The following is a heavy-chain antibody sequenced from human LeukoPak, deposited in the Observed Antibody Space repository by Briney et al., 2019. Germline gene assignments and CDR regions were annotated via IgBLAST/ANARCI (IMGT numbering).Heavy chain of an antibody. CDR2: IRYDGSNK. CDR1: GFTFSSYD. Sequence: PGGSLRLSCVASGFTFSSYDMHWVRQAPGKGLEWVAFIRYDGSNKYYADSVKGRFTISRDNSKNTLYLQMNSLRAEDTAVYYCARDLDPLVLRYFDWPNGMNVWGQGTTVTVSS. J-gene: IGHJ6*02. CDR3: ARDLDPLVLRYFDWPNGMNV. V-gene: IGHV3-30*02. D-gene: IGHD3-9*01.